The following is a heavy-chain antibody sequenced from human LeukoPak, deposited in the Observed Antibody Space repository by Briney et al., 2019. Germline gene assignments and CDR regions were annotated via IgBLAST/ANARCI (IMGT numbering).Heavy chain of an antibody. CDR3: ARDYSSSWFFDY. D-gene: IGHD6-13*01. CDR1: GFTFSSYA. V-gene: IGHV3-23*01. CDR2: ISGSGGST. Sequence: GGSLRLSCAASGFTFSSYAMSWVRQAPGKGLEWVSAISGSGGSTYYADSVKGRFTISRDNSKNSLYLQMNSLRAEDTAVYYCARDYSSSWFFDYWGQGTLVTVSS. J-gene: IGHJ4*02.